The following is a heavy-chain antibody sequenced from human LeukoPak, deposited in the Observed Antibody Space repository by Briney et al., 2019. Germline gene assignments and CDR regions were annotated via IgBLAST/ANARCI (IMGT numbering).Heavy chain of an antibody. CDR2: ISYDGSNK. CDR3: ANLPL. Sequence: GGSLRLSCAASGFTFSSFAMHWVRQAPGKGLEWVAVISYDGSNKYYADSVKGRFTISRDNSKNTLYLQMNSLRPEDAAVYYCANLPLWGQGTLVTVSS. V-gene: IGHV3-30*04. J-gene: IGHJ4*02. CDR1: GFTFSSFA.